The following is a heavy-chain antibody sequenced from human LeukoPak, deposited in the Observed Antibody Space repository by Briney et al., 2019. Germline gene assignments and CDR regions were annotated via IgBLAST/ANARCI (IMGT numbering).Heavy chain of an antibody. J-gene: IGHJ4*02. D-gene: IGHD6-19*01. Sequence: GGSLRLSCAASGITFSNYEMNWVRQAPGKGPEWVSYINPGGSNRFYAGSVKGRFTISRDDAKKSVYLQMNSLRAEDTAVYYCASSLSSGWGPVDDYWGQGIMVTVSS. CDR1: GITFSNYE. CDR2: INPGGSNR. V-gene: IGHV3-48*03. CDR3: ASSLSSGWGPVDDY.